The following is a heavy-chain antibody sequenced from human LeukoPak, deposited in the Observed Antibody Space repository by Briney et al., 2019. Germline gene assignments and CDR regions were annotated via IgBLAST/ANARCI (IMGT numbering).Heavy chain of an antibody. J-gene: IGHJ5*02. V-gene: IGHV1-46*01. CDR2: INPSGGST. CDR3: ACSGGSRNHNWFDP. Sequence: GASVKVSCKASGYTFTSYYMHWVRQAPGQGLEWMGIINPSGGSTSYAQKFQGRVTMTRNTSIGTAYMELSSLRSEDTAVYYCACSGGSRNHNWFDPWGQGTLVTVSS. CDR1: GYTFTSYY. D-gene: IGHD2-15*01.